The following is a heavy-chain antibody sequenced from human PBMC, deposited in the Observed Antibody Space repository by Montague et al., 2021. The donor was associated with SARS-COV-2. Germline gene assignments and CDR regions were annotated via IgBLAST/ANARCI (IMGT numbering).Heavy chain of an antibody. CDR2: VHYTGST. D-gene: IGHD1-1*01. Sequence: SETLSLTCAVSGDSISSYYWSWIRQSPGKGLECIGYVHYTGSTESNPSLKTRVPRSLDTPRNHFSLKLRSVTAADTAVYYCARAQNTCFIANCVNYFEVWGLGALVTVSS. V-gene: IGHV4-59*01. CDR3: ARAQNTCFIANCVNYFEV. CDR1: GDSISSYY. J-gene: IGHJ4*02.